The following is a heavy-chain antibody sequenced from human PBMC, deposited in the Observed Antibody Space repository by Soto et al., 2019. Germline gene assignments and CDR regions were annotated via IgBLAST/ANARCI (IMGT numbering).Heavy chain of an antibody. V-gene: IGHV1-69*02. CDR3: ARNDILTGYYTY. CDR2: IIPILGIA. Sequence: SVKVSCKASGGTFSSYTISWVRQAPGQGLEWMGRIIPILGIANYAQKFQGRVTITADKSTSTAYMELSSLRSEDTAVYYCARNDILTGYYTYWGQGTLVTVSS. D-gene: IGHD3-9*01. J-gene: IGHJ4*02. CDR1: GGTFSSYT.